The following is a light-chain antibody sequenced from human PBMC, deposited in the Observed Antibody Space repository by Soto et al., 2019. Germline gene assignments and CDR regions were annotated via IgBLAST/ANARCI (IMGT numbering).Light chain of an antibody. CDR3: LQDNSYPRT. V-gene: IGKV1-6*01. CDR1: QGIRDE. CDR2: GAS. J-gene: IGKJ1*01. Sequence: AIQLTQAPSSLFASLGDRVSITCRASQGIRDELGWYQQRPGAAPKLLIYGASTLQTGVPSRFGGSGSGTDFTLTISSLQPEDFATYYCLQDNSYPRTFGQGTKVDIK.